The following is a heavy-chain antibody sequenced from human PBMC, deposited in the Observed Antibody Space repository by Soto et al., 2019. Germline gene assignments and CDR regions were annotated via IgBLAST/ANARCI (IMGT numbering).Heavy chain of an antibody. CDR1: GYAFTTYG. CDR2: ISAHNGNT. V-gene: IGHV1-18*01. D-gene: IGHD1-1*01. Sequence: QVHLVQSGAEVKKPGASVKVSCQGSGYAFTTYGITWVRQAPGQGLEWMGWISAHNGNTNYAQKRQGRVTVTRDTSTSTAYMALRRLRYDGTAVYYCARGRYGDYWGQGARVTVSS. CDR3: ARGRYGDY. J-gene: IGHJ4*02.